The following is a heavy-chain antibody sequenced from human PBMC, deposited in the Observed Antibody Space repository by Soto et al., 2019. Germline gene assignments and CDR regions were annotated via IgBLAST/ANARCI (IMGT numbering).Heavy chain of an antibody. CDR1: GASISGFY. V-gene: IGHV4-4*07. D-gene: IGHD1-1*01. CDR2: IYATGTT. CDR3: VRDGTKTLRDCFDP. J-gene: IGHJ5*02. Sequence: PSETLSLTCTVSGASISGFYWSWIRKSAGKGLEWIGRIYATGTTDYNPSLKSRVMMSVDTSKKQFSLKLRSVTAADTAGYYCVRDGTKTLRDCFDPWGQGISVTVSS.